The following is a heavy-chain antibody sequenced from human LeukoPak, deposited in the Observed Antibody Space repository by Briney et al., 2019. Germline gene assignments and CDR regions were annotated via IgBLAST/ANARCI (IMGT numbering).Heavy chain of an antibody. Sequence: GGSLRLSCAASGFTFSYYSMNWVRRAPGKGLEWVSSISSSSSFVYYADSVKGRFTISRDNAKNSLYLQMNTLRAEDTAVYHCARIGSSGHYQVAHWGQGALVTVSS. J-gene: IGHJ4*02. V-gene: IGHV3-21*01. CDR3: ARIGSSGHYQVAH. D-gene: IGHD3-22*01. CDR1: GFTFSYYS. CDR2: ISSSSSFV.